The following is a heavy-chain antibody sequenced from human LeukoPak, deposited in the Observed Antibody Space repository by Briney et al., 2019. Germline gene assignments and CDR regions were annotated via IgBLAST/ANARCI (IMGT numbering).Heavy chain of an antibody. CDR1: GFTVSSNY. V-gene: IGHV3-66*01. D-gene: IGHD6-19*01. CDR2: IYSGGST. Sequence: PGGSLRLSCAASGFTVSSNYMSWVRQAPGKGLEWVSVIYSGGSTYYADSVKGRFTISRDNSKNTLYLQMNSLRAEDTAVYYCAREERQWLVGIDYWGQGTLVTVSS. CDR3: AREERQWLVGIDY. J-gene: IGHJ4*02.